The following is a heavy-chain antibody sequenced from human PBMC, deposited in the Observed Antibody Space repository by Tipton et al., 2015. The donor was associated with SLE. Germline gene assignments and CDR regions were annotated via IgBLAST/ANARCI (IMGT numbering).Heavy chain of an antibody. Sequence: LRLSCTVSGGSVSSGSYYWSWIRQPPGKGLEWIGYIYYSGSTNYNPSLKSRVTILVDTSKNQFSLKLSSVTAADTAVYYCARGRYYYYGMDVWGQGTTVTVSS. CDR3: ARGRYYYYGMDV. J-gene: IGHJ6*02. CDR1: GGSVSSGSYY. V-gene: IGHV4-61*01. CDR2: IYYSGST.